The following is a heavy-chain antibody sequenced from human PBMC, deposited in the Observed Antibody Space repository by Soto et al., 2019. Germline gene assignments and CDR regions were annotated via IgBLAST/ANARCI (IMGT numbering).Heavy chain of an antibody. CDR3: ARGRITGITSGWYFDL. V-gene: IGHV3-30-3*01. J-gene: IGHJ2*01. D-gene: IGHD1-20*01. Sequence: QVQLVESGGGVVQPGRSLRLSCAASGFTFSSYAMHWVRQAPGKGLGGGAVLSFDGSNKYFADSVKGRFTISRDISKNTLNLQMHSLRAEDTAVYYCARGRITGITSGWYFDLWGRGTLVTVSS. CDR1: GFTFSSYA. CDR2: LSFDGSNK.